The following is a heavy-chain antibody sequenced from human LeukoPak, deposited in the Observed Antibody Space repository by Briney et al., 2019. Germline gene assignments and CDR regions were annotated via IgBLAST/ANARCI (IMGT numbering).Heavy chain of an antibody. D-gene: IGHD2-2*01. Sequence: ASVTVSCKASGGTFSSYAISWVRQAPGQGLEWMGRIIPILGIANYAQKFQGRVTITADKSTSTAYMELSSLRSEDTAVYYCARSASAQYQLLSFDYWGQGTLVTVSS. V-gene: IGHV1-69*04. CDR1: GGTFSSYA. CDR2: IIPILGIA. CDR3: ARSASAQYQLLSFDY. J-gene: IGHJ4*02.